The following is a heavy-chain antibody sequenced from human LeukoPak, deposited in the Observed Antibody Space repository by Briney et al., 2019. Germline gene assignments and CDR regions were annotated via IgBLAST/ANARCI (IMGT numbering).Heavy chain of an antibody. CDR3: AGYLQLSIDAFDI. J-gene: IGHJ3*02. CDR1: GGTFSSYA. D-gene: IGHD2-2*01. V-gene: IGHV1-69*05. Sequence: GSSVRVSCKASGGTFSSYAISWVRQAPGQGLEWMGRIIPIFGTANYAQKFQGRVTITTDESTSTAYMELSSLRSEDTAVYYCAGYLQLSIDAFDIWGQGTMVTVSS. CDR2: IIPIFGTA.